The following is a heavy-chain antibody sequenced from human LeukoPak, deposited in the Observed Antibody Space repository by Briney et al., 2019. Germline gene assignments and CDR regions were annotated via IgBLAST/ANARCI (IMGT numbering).Heavy chain of an antibody. CDR2: IRSKANSYAT. CDR1: GFTFSGSA. CDR3: TRGGSLRYYGSGSSHSYYYGMDV. J-gene: IGHJ6*02. V-gene: IGHV3-73*01. D-gene: IGHD3-10*01. Sequence: GGSLRLSCAASGFTFSGSAMHWVRQASGKGLEWVGRIRSKANSYATAYAASVKGRFTISRDDSKNTAYLQMNSLKTDDTAVYYCTRGGSLRYYGSGSSHSYYYGMDVWGQGTTVTVSS.